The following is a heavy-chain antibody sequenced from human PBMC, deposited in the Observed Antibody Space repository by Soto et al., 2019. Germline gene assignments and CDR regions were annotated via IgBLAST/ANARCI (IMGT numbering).Heavy chain of an antibody. Sequence: QVHLVQSGAEVKKPGASVKISCTSSGYTFTSNYLHWVRQAPGQGLEWMGMINPTGGSTSYAQRFRGRVTMTMDTSSSTVYMELSDLRSEDTAMYYCARGFCTTATCFVGDFWGQGTLVTVSS. J-gene: IGHJ4*02. CDR1: GYTFTSNY. CDR2: INPTGGST. D-gene: IGHD2-8*01. CDR3: ARGFCTTATCFVGDF. V-gene: IGHV1-46*01.